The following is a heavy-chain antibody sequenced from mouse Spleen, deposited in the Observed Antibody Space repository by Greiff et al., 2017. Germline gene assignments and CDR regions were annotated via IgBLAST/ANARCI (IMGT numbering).Heavy chain of an antibody. J-gene: IGHJ1*01. Sequence: EVKLQESGPGLVKPSQSLSLTCSVTGYSITSGYYWKWIRQFPGNKLEWMGYISYDGSNNYNPSFKNRISITRDTSKNQFFLKLNSVTTEDTATYYCARDGTGKGYFDVWGAGTTVTVSS. D-gene: IGHD4-1*01. V-gene: IGHV3-6*01. CDR3: ARDGTGKGYFDV. CDR2: ISYDGSN. CDR1: GYSITSGYY.